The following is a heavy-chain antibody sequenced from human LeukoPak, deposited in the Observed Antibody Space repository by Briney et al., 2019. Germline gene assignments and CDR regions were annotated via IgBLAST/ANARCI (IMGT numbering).Heavy chain of an antibody. CDR2: ISSIGST. D-gene: IGHD4-17*01. CDR1: GDSFSTHY. J-gene: IGHJ3*01. V-gene: IGHV4-59*11. CDR3: ARDPTTVTKGFDV. Sequence: SETLSLTCSVSGDSFSTHYRTWIRHPPGKGLEWIGYISSIGSTNYNPSLKSRVTITVDTSKKQFSLKMTSVTAADTAVYYCARDPTTVTKGFDVWGQGTMVTVSS.